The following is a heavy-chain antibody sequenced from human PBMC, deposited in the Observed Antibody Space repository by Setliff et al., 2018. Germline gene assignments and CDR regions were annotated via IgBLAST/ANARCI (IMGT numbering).Heavy chain of an antibody. CDR3: ARDLIRGAPNWFDP. V-gene: IGHV3-48*03. J-gene: IGHJ5*02. D-gene: IGHD3-10*01. CDR2: INSGGSLI. CDR1: GFTFSNYA. Sequence: HPGGSLRLSCAVSGFTFSNYAMNWVRQAPGKGLEWVSYINSGGSLIYYADSVKGRFTISRDNAKSSLYLQMNSLRAEDTAVYYCARDLIRGAPNWFDPWGQETLVTVSS.